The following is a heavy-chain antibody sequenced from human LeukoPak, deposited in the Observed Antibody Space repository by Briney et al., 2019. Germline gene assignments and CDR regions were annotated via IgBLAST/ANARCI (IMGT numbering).Heavy chain of an antibody. CDR3: ARAKNWDAFDY. V-gene: IGHV1-2*06. Sequence: ASVKVSCKASGYTFTGYYMHWVRQAPGQGLEWMGRINPSSGGTNYAQKFQGRATMTRDTSISTAYMELSRLTSDDTAVYYCARAKNWDAFDYWGQGTLVTVSS. J-gene: IGHJ4*02. CDR2: INPSSGGT. D-gene: IGHD7-27*01. CDR1: GYTFTGYY.